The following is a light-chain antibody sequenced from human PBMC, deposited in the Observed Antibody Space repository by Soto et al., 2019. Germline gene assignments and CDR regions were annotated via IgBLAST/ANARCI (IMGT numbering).Light chain of an antibody. J-gene: IGLJ1*01. V-gene: IGLV2-11*01. CDR3: CSYAGRYTYV. CDR2: DVS. Sequence: LTQPRSVSGSPGQSVTISCTGTSSDVGGYNYVSWYQQHPGKAPKLMIYDVSKRPSGVPDRFSGSKSGNTASLTISGLQAEDEADYYCCSYAGRYTYVFGTGTKVTV. CDR1: SSDVGGYNY.